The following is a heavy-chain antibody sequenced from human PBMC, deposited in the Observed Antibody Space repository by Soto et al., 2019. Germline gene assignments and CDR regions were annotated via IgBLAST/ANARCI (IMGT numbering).Heavy chain of an antibody. V-gene: IGHV1-69*13. D-gene: IGHD4-17*01. J-gene: IGHJ6*02. CDR2: IIPIFGTA. Sequence: SLKVSCKASGGTFSSYAISWVRQAPGQGLEWMGGIIPIFGTANYAQKFQGRVTITADESTSTAYMELSSLRSEDTAVYYCARGRHYGYYYYGMDVWGQGTTVTVSS. CDR1: GGTFSSYA. CDR3: ARGRHYGYYYYGMDV.